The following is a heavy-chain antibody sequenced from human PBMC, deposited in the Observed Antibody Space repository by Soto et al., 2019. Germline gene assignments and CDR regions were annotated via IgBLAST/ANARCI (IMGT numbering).Heavy chain of an antibody. Sequence: GGSLRLSCAASGFTFSSYAMSWVRQAPGKGLEWVSAISGSGGSTYYADSVKGRFTISRDNSKNTLYLQMNSLRAEDTAVYYCANDPLGVPGTLSAFDPWGQGTLVTVSS. J-gene: IGHJ5*02. CDR2: ISGSGGST. V-gene: IGHV3-23*01. D-gene: IGHD3-10*01. CDR1: GFTFSSYA. CDR3: ANDPLGVPGTLSAFDP.